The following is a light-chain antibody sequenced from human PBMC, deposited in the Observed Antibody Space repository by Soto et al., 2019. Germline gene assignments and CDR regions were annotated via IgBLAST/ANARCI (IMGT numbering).Light chain of an antibody. J-gene: IGKJ5*01. Sequence: DIQMTQFPSTLSASVGDRVTITCRASQSISSSLAWYQQKPGKAPKLLIYDASSLESGVPSRFSGSGSGTDFTLTISSLQPEDFATYYCQQLNSYPITLGQGTRLEIK. V-gene: IGKV1-5*01. CDR3: QQLNSYPIT. CDR2: DAS. CDR1: QSISSS.